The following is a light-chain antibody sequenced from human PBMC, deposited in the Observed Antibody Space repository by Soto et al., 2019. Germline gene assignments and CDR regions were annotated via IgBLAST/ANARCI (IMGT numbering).Light chain of an antibody. CDR2: EDN. J-gene: IGLJ2*01. V-gene: IGLV6-57*02. CDR1: SGSIASNY. Sequence: NFMLTQPHSVSESPGKTVTISCTGSSGSIASNYVQWYQQRPGSAPTTVIYEDNQRPSGVPDRFSGSIDSSSNSASLTISGLTTEDEADYYCQSYDSSNVVFGGGTTLTVL. CDR3: QSYDSSNVV.